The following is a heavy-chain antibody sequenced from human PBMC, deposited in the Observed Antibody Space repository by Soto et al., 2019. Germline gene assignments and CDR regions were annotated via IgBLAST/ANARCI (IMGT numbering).Heavy chain of an antibody. D-gene: IGHD1-26*01. CDR2: IYYSGST. V-gene: IGHV4-39*07. CDR1: GGSISSSSYY. CDR3: ARDGSAIVGANFDY. J-gene: IGHJ4*02. Sequence: SETLSLTCTVSGGSISSSSYYWGWIRQPPGKGLEWIGSIYYSGSTYYNPSVKSRVTISVDTSKHQFSLKLSSVTAADTAVYYCARDGSAIVGANFDYWGQGTLVTVSS.